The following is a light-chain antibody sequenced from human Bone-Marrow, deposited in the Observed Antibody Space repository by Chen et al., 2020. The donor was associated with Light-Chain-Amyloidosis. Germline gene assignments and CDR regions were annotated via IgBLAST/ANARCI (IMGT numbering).Light chain of an antibody. CDR3: QQYCTSPRT. J-gene: IGKJ4*02. CDR1: QTISSNY. CDR2: GSS. V-gene: IGKV3-20*01. Sequence: ELVLTQSLGTLSLSPGEGANLSCRASQTISSNYLTRYQQKFGQAPRLLIKGSSSRATGIPDRLTGSGTGPDLTININRLEPEDFAMYYCQQYCTSPRTFGVGTKVE.